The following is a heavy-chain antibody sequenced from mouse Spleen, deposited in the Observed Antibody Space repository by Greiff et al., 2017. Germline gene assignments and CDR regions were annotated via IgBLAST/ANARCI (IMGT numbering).Heavy chain of an antibody. CDR3: TRGFAY. J-gene: IGHJ3*01. Sequence: QVQLKESGAELMKPGASVKKSCKATGYTFSSYWIEWVKQRPGHGLEWIGEILPGSGSTNYNEKFKSKATLTVDTSSSTAYMELRSLTSEDSAVYYCTRGFAYWGQGTLVTVSA. V-gene: IGHV1-9*01. CDR1: GYTFSSYW. CDR2: ILPGSGST.